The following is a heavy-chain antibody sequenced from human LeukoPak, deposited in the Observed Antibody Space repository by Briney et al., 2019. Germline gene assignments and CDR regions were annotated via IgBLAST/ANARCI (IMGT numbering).Heavy chain of an antibody. J-gene: IGHJ4*02. CDR2: INHSGST. CDR3: ARGFNGGPLLWFGVYYFDY. Sequence: PSETLSLTCAVYGGSFSGYYWSWIRQPPGKGLEWIGEINHSGSTNYNPSLKSRVTISVDTSKNQFSLKLSSVTAADTAVYYCARGFNGGPLLWFGVYYFDYWGQGTLVTVSS. V-gene: IGHV4-34*01. D-gene: IGHD3-10*01. CDR1: GGSFSGYY.